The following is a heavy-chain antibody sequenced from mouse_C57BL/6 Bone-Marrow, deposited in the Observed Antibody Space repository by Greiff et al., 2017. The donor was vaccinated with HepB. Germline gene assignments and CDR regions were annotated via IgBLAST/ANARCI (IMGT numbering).Heavy chain of an antibody. Sequence: EVMLVESGGGLVQPGGSLKLSCAASGFTFSDYYMYWVRQTPEKRLEWVAYISNGGGSTYYPDTVKGRFTISRDNAKNTLYLQMSRLKSEDTAMYYCASYYGSSYGYAMDYWGQGTSVTVSS. CDR2: ISNGGGST. CDR3: ASYYGSSYGYAMDY. V-gene: IGHV5-12*01. J-gene: IGHJ4*01. D-gene: IGHD1-1*01. CDR1: GFTFSDYY.